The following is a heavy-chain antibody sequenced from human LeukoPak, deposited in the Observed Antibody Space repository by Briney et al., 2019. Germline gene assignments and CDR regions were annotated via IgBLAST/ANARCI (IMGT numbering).Heavy chain of an antibody. CDR3: SRDGGFVVVTAIPVNDAFDI. CDR1: GFTFDDYG. D-gene: IGHD2-21*02. J-gene: IGHJ3*02. CDR2: INWNGGST. V-gene: IGHV3-20*01. Sequence: RSGGSLRLSCAASGFTFDDYGMSWVRQAPGKGLEWVSGINWNGGSTGYADSVKGRFTISRDNAKNSLYLQMNSLRAEDTALYHCSRDGGFVVVTAIPVNDAFDIWGQGTMVTVSS.